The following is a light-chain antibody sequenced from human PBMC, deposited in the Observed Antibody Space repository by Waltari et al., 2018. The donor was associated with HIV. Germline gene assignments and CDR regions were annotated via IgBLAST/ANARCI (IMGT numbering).Light chain of an antibody. CDR3: CSYAGSTFVV. CDR1: SSDVVSYNL. Sequence: QSALTQPASVSGSPGQSITISCTGTSSDVVSYNLVSWYQQHPGKAPKRMIYEVSKRPSGVSNRFSGSKSGNTASLTISGLQAEDEADYYCCSYAGSTFVVFGGGTKLTVL. J-gene: IGLJ2*01. CDR2: EVS. V-gene: IGLV2-23*02.